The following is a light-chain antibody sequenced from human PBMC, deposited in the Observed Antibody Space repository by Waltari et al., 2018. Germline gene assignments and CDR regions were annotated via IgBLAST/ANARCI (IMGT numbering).Light chain of an antibody. V-gene: IGKV1-5*03. CDR1: QSISIW. Sequence: DIQMNQSPSTLSGFVGDRVNITCRASQSISIWLAWYQQKPGKAPKLLIYKATSLERGVPSRFSGSGSGTEFTLTISSLQPDDFASYYCQQYSSFIYTFGQGTKVEI. CDR3: QQYSSFIYT. CDR2: KAT. J-gene: IGKJ2*01.